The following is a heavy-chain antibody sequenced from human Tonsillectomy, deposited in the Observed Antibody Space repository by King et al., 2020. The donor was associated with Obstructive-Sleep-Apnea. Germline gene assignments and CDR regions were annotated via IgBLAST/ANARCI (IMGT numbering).Heavy chain of an antibody. CDR2: ISHNAHNT. CDR3: PSTHFGVVIGSGLI. V-gene: IGHV3-23*04. J-gene: IGHJ1*01. CDR1: GFTFSGYA. D-gene: IGHD3-3*01. Sequence: VQLVESGGGLVQPGGSLRLSCAASGFTFSGYAMSWVRQAPGKGLEWVSAISHNAHNTYYAESGRGRFTVSRDNSKNTLYLKMNSLRAEDTAEYYCPSTHFGVVIGSGLIWGQGIVVTVSS.